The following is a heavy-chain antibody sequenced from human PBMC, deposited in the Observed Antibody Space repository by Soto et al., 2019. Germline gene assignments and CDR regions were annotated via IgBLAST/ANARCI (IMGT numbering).Heavy chain of an antibody. CDR3: ARGGSNNDYSNNYYYYGMDV. J-gene: IGHJ6*02. D-gene: IGHD4-4*01. Sequence: SETLSLTCTVSGGSISSYYWSWIRQPPGKGLEWIGYIYYSGSTNYNPSLKSRVTISVDTSKNQFSLKLSSVTAADTAVYYCARGGSNNDYSNNYYYYGMDVWGQGTTVTVSS. CDR2: IYYSGST. V-gene: IGHV4-59*01. CDR1: GGSISSYY.